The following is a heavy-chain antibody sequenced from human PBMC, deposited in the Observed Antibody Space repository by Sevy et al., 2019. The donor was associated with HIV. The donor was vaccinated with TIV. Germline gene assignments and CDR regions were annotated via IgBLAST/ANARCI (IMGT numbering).Heavy chain of an antibody. D-gene: IGHD3-16*01. CDR1: GFTFSSYW. J-gene: IGHJ6*04. V-gene: IGHV3-7*01. Sequence: GGYLRLSCAASGFTFSSYWMSWVRQAPGKGLEWVAKIKEDGSEKQCVDSVKGRFTISRDNAKNSLYLQMNSLRAEDTAVYYCARGFRLTDVWGKGTTVTVSS. CDR3: ARGFRLTDV. CDR2: IKEDGSEK.